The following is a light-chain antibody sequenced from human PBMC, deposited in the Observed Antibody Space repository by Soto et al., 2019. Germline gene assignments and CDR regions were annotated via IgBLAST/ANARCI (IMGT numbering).Light chain of an antibody. CDR2: GAS. V-gene: IGKV3-20*01. CDR1: QSVSSSY. Sequence: EIVLTQSPGTLSLSPGERATLSCRASQSVSSSYLAWYQQKPGQAPRLLIYGASSRATGIPDRFSGSGSGTDFTLTISRLEPEDFAVYYCQQYGSSRLTWTVGQGTKVESK. CDR3: QQYGSSRLTWT. J-gene: IGKJ1*01.